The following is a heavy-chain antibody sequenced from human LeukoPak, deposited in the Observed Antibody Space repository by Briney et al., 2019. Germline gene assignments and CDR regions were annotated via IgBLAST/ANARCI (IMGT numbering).Heavy chain of an antibody. CDR2: ISGSGGST. J-gene: IGHJ6*03. CDR1: GFTFSSYA. Sequence: TGGSLRLSCAASGFTFSSYAMSWVRQAPGKGLEWVSAISGSGGSTYYADSVKGRFTISRDNSKNTLYLQMNSLRAEDTAVYYCAKDLGYYDFWSGYYEGKNYYYYMDVWGKGTTVTVSS. CDR3: AKDLGYYDFWSGYYEGKNYYYYMDV. V-gene: IGHV3-23*01. D-gene: IGHD3-3*01.